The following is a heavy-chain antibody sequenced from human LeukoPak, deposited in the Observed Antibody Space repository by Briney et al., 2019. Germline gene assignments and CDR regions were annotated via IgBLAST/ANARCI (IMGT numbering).Heavy chain of an antibody. CDR1: GGSISGYY. Sequence: SETLSLTCTVSGGSISGYYWSWIRQPPGKGLEWIGYIFYSVSTNYNPSLKSRVTISVDTSQNQFSLKLSSVTAADTAVYYCARGEWDLLFDYWGQGTLVTASS. CDR3: ARGEWDLLFDY. V-gene: IGHV4-59*01. J-gene: IGHJ4*02. CDR2: IFYSVST. D-gene: IGHD1-26*01.